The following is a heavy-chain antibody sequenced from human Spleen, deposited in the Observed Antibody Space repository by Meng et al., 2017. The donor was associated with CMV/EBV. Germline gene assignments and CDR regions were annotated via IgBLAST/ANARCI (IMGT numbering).Heavy chain of an antibody. J-gene: IGHJ4*02. CDR2: ISSSSRYI. V-gene: IGHV3-21*01. CDR3: VRDGRAGIRGSYRRFDF. D-gene: IGHD3-16*01. CDR1: GFTFSTYS. Sequence: LSLTCAASGFTFSTYSINWVRQAPGKGLEWLSSISSSSRYIYYADSVKGRFTISRDNAKNSLYLQMNSLRAEDSAVYYCVRDGRAGIRGSYRRFDFWGQGTLVTVSS.